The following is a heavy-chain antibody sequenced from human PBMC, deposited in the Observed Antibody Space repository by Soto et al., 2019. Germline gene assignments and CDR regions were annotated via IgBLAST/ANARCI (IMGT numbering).Heavy chain of an antibody. D-gene: IGHD2-2*01. CDR2: ISYDGSNK. CDR1: GFTFSSYG. J-gene: IGHJ4*02. Sequence: QVQLVESGGGVVQPGRSLRLSCAASGFTFSSYGMHWVRQAPGKGLEWVAVISYDGSNKYYADSVKGRFTISRDNSKNTLYLQTNSLRAEDTAVYYCASTLGYCSSTSCPCHYWGQGTLVTVSS. V-gene: IGHV3-30*03. CDR3: ASTLGYCSSTSCPCHY.